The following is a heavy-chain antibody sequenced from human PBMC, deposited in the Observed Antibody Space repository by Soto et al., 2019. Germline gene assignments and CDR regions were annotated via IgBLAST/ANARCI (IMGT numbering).Heavy chain of an antibody. V-gene: IGHV1-69*13. J-gene: IGHJ5*02. CDR3: ARGYCSGGSCFNWFDP. CDR1: GGTFSSYA. D-gene: IGHD2-15*01. Sequence: SVKVSCKAPGGTFSSYAISWVRQAPGQGLEWMGGIIPIFGTANYAQKFQGRATITADESTSTAYMELSSLRSEDTAVYYCARGYCSGGSCFNWFDPWGQGTLVTVSS. CDR2: IIPIFGTA.